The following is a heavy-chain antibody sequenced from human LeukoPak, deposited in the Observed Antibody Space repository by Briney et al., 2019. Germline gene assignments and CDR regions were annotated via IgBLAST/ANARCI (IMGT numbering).Heavy chain of an antibody. J-gene: IGHJ4*02. CDR2: INHSGST. CDR3: ARVDPSSSWPFDY. D-gene: IGHD6-13*01. CDR1: GGSISSYY. Sequence: SETLSLTCTVSGGSISSYYWSWIRQPAGKGLEWIGEINHSGSTNYNPSLKSRVTISVDTSKNQFSLKLSSVTAADTAVYYCARVDPSSSWPFDYWGQGTLVTVSS. V-gene: IGHV4-34*01.